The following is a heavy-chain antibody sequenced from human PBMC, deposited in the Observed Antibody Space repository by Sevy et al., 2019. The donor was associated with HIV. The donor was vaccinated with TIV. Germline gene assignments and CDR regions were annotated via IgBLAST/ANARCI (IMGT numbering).Heavy chain of an antibody. CDR3: ARGYHYDSSGYYSGDAFDV. D-gene: IGHD3-22*01. J-gene: IGHJ3*01. V-gene: IGHV3-21*01. CDR1: GFTLSSYS. Sequence: GGSLRLSCAASGFTLSSYSMNWVRRAPGRGWRWVPSFVVISPYFFYADSVKGGVTISRDNAKNSLFLQMNSLRAEDTAVYYCARGYHYDSSGYYSGDAFDVWGQGTMVTVSS. CDR2: FVVISPYF.